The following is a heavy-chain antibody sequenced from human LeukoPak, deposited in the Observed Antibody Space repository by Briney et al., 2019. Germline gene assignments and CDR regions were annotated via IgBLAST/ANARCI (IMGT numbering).Heavy chain of an antibody. CDR2: IYYSGST. Sequence: SETLSLTCTVSGGSISSYYWSWIRQPPGKGLEWIGYIYYSGSTNYNPSLKSRVTISVDTSKNQFSLQLNSVTPEDTAVYYCARVGGSSWREIYYMDVWGKGTTVTVSS. CDR1: GGSISSYY. CDR3: ARVGGSSWREIYYMDV. J-gene: IGHJ6*03. V-gene: IGHV4-59*12. D-gene: IGHD6-13*01.